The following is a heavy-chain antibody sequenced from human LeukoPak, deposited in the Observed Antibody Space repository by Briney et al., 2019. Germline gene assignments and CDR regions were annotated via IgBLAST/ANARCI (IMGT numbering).Heavy chain of an antibody. Sequence: ASVKVSCKASGYTFTGYYMHWVRQAPGQGLESMGWINPNSGGTNYAQKFQGRVTMTRDTSISTAYMELSRLRSDDTAVYYCARTPLTTVVTLNFDYWGQGTLVTVSS. CDR2: INPNSGGT. V-gene: IGHV1-2*02. D-gene: IGHD4-23*01. J-gene: IGHJ4*02. CDR3: ARTPLTTVVTLNFDY. CDR1: GYTFTGYY.